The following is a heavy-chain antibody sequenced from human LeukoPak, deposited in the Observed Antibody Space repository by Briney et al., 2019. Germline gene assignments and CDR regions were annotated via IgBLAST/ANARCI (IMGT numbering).Heavy chain of an antibody. J-gene: IGHJ4*02. CDR2: IYYAGIT. CDR1: GGSISSSSYH. V-gene: IGHV4-39*01. Sequence: SETLSLTCTVSGGSISSSSYHWGWIRQPPGKGLEWIGSIYYAGITYYNPSLKSRVTISVDTSKNQFSLKLISATAAATAVYYCASLYSSGWYGNYWGQGTLVTVSS. CDR3: ASLYSSGWYGNY. D-gene: IGHD6-19*01.